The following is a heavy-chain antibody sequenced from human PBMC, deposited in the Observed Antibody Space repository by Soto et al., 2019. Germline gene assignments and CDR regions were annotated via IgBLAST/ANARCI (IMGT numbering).Heavy chain of an antibody. CDR2: IYYSGST. CDR1: GGSISSSSYY. Sequence: QLQLQESGPGLVKPSETLSLTCTVSGGSISSSSYYWGWIRQPPGKGLEWIGSIYYSGSTYYNPSLKSRVTISVDTSKNQFSLKLSSVTAADTAVYYCARDTYYYDSSGYYFDYWGQGTLVTVSS. CDR3: ARDTYYYDSSGYYFDY. D-gene: IGHD3-22*01. J-gene: IGHJ4*02. V-gene: IGHV4-39*01.